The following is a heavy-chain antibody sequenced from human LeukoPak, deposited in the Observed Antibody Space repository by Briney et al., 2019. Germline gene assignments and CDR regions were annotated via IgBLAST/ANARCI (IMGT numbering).Heavy chain of an antibody. J-gene: IGHJ4*02. Sequence: GGSLRLSCAASGFTFSNYAMTWVRQAPGKGLEWVSGISGSGDSTYYADSVKGRFTISRDNSKNTLYLQMNSLRAEDTAVYSCTRTRGCSSTSCYADYWGQGTLVTVSS. V-gene: IGHV3-23*01. CDR3: TRTRGCSSTSCYADY. D-gene: IGHD2-2*01. CDR1: GFTFSNYA. CDR2: ISGSGDST.